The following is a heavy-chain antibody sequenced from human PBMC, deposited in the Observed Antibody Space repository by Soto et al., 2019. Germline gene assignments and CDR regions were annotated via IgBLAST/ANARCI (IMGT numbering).Heavy chain of an antibody. CDR1: GFTFRSYV. D-gene: IGHD3-16*01. Sequence: QVQLVESGGGVVQPGTSLRLSCVGSGFTFRSYVIHWVRQAPGKGLEWVALTSYDGSNKDYGDSVKGRFTISRDNSRKKMELEMDRLRREDTAFYYCARWGTAGGLDVWGQGTLVSVSS. CDR3: ARWGTAGGLDV. CDR2: TSYDGSNK. V-gene: IGHV3-33*05. J-gene: IGHJ1*01.